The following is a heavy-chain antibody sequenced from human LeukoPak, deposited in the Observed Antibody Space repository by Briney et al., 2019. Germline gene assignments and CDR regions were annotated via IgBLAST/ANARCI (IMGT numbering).Heavy chain of an antibody. CDR2: VSSSGGAT. V-gene: IGHV3-48*03. CDR3: ARDPNSYFYGLDV. Sequence: GESLRLSCAASGFTLRTYEMTWVRQAPGKGLEWISFVSSSGGATFYADSVKGRFTVSRDNAENSVYLQMNSLRAEDTAIYYCARDPNSYFYGLDVWGQGTTVTVSS. CDR1: GFTLRTYE. J-gene: IGHJ6*02.